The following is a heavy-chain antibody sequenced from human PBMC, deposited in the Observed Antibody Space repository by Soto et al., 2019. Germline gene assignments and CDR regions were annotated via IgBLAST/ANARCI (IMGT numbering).Heavy chain of an antibody. CDR3: TSEPSDTIYYFDP. CDR2: INPSGGST. V-gene: IGHV1-46*03. D-gene: IGHD3-22*01. Sequence: GASVKVSCKASGYSFTNYYMHWVRQAPGQGLEWVGIINPSGGSTSYAQKFQGRVTMTRDTSTSTVYMDLISLTSEDTAVYYCTSEPSDTIYYFDPWGQGTLVTVSS. CDR1: GYSFTNYY. J-gene: IGHJ5*02.